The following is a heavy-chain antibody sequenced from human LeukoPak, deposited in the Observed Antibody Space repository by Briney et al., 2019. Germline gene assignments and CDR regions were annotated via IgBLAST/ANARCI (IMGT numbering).Heavy chain of an antibody. D-gene: IGHD1-26*01. V-gene: IGHV4-39*01. Sequence: PSETLSLTCTVSGGSISSSSYYWGWIRQPPGKGLEWIGSIYYSGSTYYNPSLKSRVTISVDTSKNQFSLKLSSVTAADTAVYYSFLYSGTNDAFDIWGQGTMVTVSS. CDR1: GGSISSSSYY. J-gene: IGHJ3*02. CDR2: IYYSGST. CDR3: FLYSGTNDAFDI.